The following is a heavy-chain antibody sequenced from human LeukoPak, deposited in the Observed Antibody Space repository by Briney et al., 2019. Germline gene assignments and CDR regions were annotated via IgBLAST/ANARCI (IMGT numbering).Heavy chain of an antibody. J-gene: IGHJ4*02. CDR2: MFDSENT. CDR3: ATIKRGYIYGYFDF. V-gene: IGHV4-59*11. D-gene: IGHD5-18*01. Sequence: SETLSLTYTVSGVSISSHYWSWIRQPPGKGLEWIGYMFDSENTKDNPSLKSRITLSADTSKNQFSLRLSSVTAADTAVYYCATIKRGYIYGYFDFWGQGILVTVSS. CDR1: GVSISSHY.